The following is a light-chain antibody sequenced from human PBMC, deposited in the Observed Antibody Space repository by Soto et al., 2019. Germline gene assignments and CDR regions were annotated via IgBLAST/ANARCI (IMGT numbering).Light chain of an antibody. CDR1: RSDVGRYNY. V-gene: IGLV2-14*03. J-gene: IGLJ2*01. Sequence: QSVLTQPASVSGSPGQSITISCTGTRSDVGRYNYVSWYQQHPGKAPKLIIYEVTYRSSGVSARFSGSKSGSTASLTISGLQAEDEADYYCSSFSTTSSPHVLFGGGTKLTVL. CDR2: EVT. CDR3: SSFSTTSSPHVL.